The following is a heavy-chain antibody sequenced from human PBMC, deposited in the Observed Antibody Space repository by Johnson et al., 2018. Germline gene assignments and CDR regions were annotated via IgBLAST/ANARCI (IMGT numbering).Heavy chain of an antibody. Sequence: QVQLVESGGGLVQPGRSLRLSCAASGFTFSSYGMHWVRQAPGKGLEWVAVISYGGSYKYYTDSVKGRFTISRDNAEDTVFLEMNSLRDEDTAVYYCAKDWAIEATGAFPQNGMDVWGQGTTVTVS. V-gene: IGHV3-30*18. CDR1: GFTFSSYG. CDR2: ISYGGSYK. CDR3: AKDWAIEATGAFPQNGMDV. J-gene: IGHJ6*02. D-gene: IGHD6-13*01.